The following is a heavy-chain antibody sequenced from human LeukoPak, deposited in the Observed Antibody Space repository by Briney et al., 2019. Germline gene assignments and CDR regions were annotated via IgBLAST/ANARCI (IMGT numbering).Heavy chain of an antibody. V-gene: IGHV1-18*01. CDR3: ARGSIVVVPAAKGGYYYYYYMDV. CDR2: ISVLYGHT. J-gene: IGHJ6*03. Sequence: ASVKVSCKASGYSFTRFGITWVRQAPGQGLEWMGWISVLYGHTNYAQKFQGRVTMTTDTSTSTAYMELRSLRSDDTAVYYCARGSIVVVPAAKGGYYYYYYMDVWGKGTTVTVSS. CDR1: GYSFTRFG. D-gene: IGHD2-2*01.